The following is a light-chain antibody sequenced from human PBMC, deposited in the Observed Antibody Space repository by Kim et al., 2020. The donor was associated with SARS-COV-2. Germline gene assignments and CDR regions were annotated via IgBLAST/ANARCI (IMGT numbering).Light chain of an antibody. Sequence: LPASVSGSPGQSITISCTGTSSDVGGSNYVSWYQQHPGKAPKLMIYDVTDRPSGVSNRFSGSKSGNTASLTISGLQAEDEADYYCSSYTSTSTLVFGTGTKVTVL. CDR3: SSYTSTSTLV. V-gene: IGLV2-14*03. CDR2: DVT. CDR1: SSDVGGSNY. J-gene: IGLJ1*01.